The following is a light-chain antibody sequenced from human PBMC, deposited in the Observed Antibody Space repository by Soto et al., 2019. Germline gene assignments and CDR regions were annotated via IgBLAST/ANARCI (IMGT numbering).Light chain of an antibody. CDR1: SSDVGGYNY. CDR2: EVS. V-gene: IGLV2-14*01. J-gene: IGLJ1*01. CDR3: SSYTSSSPYV. Sequence: QSVLAQPASVSVSPGQSITISCTGTSSDVGGYNYVFWYQHHPGKAPKLMIYEVSNRPSGVSHRFSGSKSGNTASLTISGLQAEDEADYYCSSYTSSSPYVFGTGTKVTVL.